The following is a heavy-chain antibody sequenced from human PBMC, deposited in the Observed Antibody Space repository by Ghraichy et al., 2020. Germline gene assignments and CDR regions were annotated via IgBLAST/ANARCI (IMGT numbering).Heavy chain of an antibody. D-gene: IGHD1-1*01. CDR3: ARQGPTGTEHNQYYYYYYGMDV. V-gene: IGHV4-39*01. CDR2: IYYSGST. J-gene: IGHJ6*02. Sequence: SETLSLTCTVSGGSISSSSYYWGWIRQPPGKGLEWIGSIYYSGSTYYNPSLKSRVTISVDTSKNQFSLKLSSVTAADTAVYYCARQGPTGTEHNQYYYYYYGMDVWGQGTTVTVSS. CDR1: GGSISSSSYY.